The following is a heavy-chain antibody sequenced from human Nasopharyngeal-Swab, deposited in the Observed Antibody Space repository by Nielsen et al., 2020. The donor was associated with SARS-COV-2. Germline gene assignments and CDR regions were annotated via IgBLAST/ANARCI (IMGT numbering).Heavy chain of an antibody. J-gene: IGHJ6*02. CDR2: ISAYNGNT. CDR3: ARRYYYYYYGMDV. V-gene: IGHV1-18*01. Sequence: ASVKVSCKASGYTFTSYGISWVRQAPGQGLEWMGWISAYNGNTNYAQKFQGRVTMTRDTSISTAYMELSRLRSDDTAVYYCARRYYYYYYGMDVWDQGTTVTVSS. CDR1: GYTFTSYG.